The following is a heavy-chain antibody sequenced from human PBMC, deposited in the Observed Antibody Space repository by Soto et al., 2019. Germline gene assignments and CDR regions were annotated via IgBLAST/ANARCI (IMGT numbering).Heavy chain of an antibody. J-gene: IGHJ5*02. CDR2: INHSGST. V-gene: IGHV4-34*01. D-gene: IGHD6-13*01. Sequence: KSSETLSLTCAVYGGSFSGYYWSWIRQPPGKGLEWIGEINHSGSTNYNPSLKSRVTISVDTSKNQFSLKLSSVTAADTAVYYCARGKKRPYSSIGNWFDPWGQGTLVTVSS. CDR1: GGSFSGYY. CDR3: ARGKKRPYSSIGNWFDP.